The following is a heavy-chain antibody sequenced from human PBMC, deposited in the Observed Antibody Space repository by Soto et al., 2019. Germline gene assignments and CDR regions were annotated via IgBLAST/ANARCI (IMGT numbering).Heavy chain of an antibody. CDR1: GGSFSGYY. CDR2: INHSGST. Sequence: PSETLSLTCAVYGGSFSGYYWSWIRQPPGKGLEWIGEINHSGSTNYNPSLKSRVTISVDTSKNQFSLKLSSVTAADTAVYYCARVDKGDYVPYFDYWGQGTLVTVSS. J-gene: IGHJ4*02. D-gene: IGHD4-17*01. CDR3: ARVDKGDYVPYFDY. V-gene: IGHV4-34*01.